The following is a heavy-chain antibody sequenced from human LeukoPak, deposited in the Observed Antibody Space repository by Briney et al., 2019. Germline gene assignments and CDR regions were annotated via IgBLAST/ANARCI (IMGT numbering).Heavy chain of an antibody. CDR2: IYYSGTT. CDR3: ARHASGWYTD. CDR1: GGSISSGDCY. J-gene: IGHJ1*01. Sequence: SETLSLTCAVSGGSISSGDCYWAWIRQPPGKGQQWVGSIYYSGTTYYNPFLKSRLTISRDTSKNQFSLNLNSVTTADTAVYYCARHASGWYTDWGQGTLVTVSS. V-gene: IGHV4-39*01. D-gene: IGHD6-19*01.